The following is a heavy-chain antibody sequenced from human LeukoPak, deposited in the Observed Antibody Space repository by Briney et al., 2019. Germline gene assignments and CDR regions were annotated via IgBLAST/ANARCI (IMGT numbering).Heavy chain of an antibody. CDR2: INHSGST. V-gene: IGHV4-34*01. D-gene: IGHD4-11*01. CDR3: ARYQYGNYVRDPGPFDY. CDR1: GGSISSYY. J-gene: IGHJ4*02. Sequence: SETLSLTCTVSGGSISSYYWSWIRQPPGKGLEWIGEINHSGSTNYNPSLKSRVTISVDTSKNQFSLKLSSVTAADTAVYYCARYQYGNYVRDPGPFDYWGQGTLVTVSS.